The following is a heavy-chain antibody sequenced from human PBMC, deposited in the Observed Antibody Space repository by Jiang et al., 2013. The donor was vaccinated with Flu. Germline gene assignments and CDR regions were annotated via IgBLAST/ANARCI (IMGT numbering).Heavy chain of an antibody. CDR3: ARDIVVVPAGHFDY. J-gene: IGHJ4*02. CDR2: IWYDGSNK. CDR1: GFTFSSYG. V-gene: IGHV3-33*01. D-gene: IGHD2-2*01. Sequence: RSLRLSCAASGFTFSSYGMHWVRQAPGKGLEWVAVIWYDGSNKYYADSVKGRFTISRDNSKNTLYLQMNSLRAEDTAVYYCARDIVVVPAGHFDYWGQGTLVTVSS.